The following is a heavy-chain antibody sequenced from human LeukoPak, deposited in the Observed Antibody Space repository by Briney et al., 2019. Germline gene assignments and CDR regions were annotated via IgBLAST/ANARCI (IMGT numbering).Heavy chain of an antibody. V-gene: IGHV3-48*01. D-gene: IGHD3-10*01. J-gene: IGHJ4*02. CDR3: ARVIRGYYGSGSYYNFDY. Sequence: GGSLRLSCAASGFTFSSYSMNWVRQAPGEGLEWVSYISSSSSTIYYADSVKGRFTISRDNAKNSLYLQMNSLRAEDTAVYYCARVIRGYYGSGSYYNFDYWGQGTLVTVSS. CDR1: GFTFSSYS. CDR2: ISSSSSTI.